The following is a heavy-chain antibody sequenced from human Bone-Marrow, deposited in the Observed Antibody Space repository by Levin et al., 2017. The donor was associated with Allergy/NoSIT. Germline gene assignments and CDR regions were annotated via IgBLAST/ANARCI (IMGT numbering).Heavy chain of an antibody. CDR2: IYPGDSDT. V-gene: IGHV5-51*01. D-gene: IGHD3-10*01. Sequence: PGGSLRLSCEGSGRNFTHHWIAWVRQMPGKGLEWMGIIYPGDSDTTYSPSFQGQVTISADKSIATAYLQWTTLKASDTAMYYCARVAPYGSGTGSYYVYDTWGQGTMVTVSS. CDR1: GRNFTHHW. J-gene: IGHJ3*01. CDR3: ARVAPYGSGTGSYYVYDT.